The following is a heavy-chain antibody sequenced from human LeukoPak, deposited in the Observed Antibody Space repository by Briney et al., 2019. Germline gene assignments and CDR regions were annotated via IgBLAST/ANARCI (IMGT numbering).Heavy chain of an antibody. J-gene: IGHJ4*02. CDR3: ARDIRGYNYGWFDY. CDR1: GGSTNSYF. V-gene: IGHV4-59*01. D-gene: IGHD5-18*01. CDR2: IYYSGRT. Sequence: PSETLSLTCTVSGGSTNSYFWTWIRQPPGKGLEWIGYIYYSGRTKYNPSLKSRVTISLDTSKNQFSLNLSSVTAADTAVYYCARDIRGYNYGWFDYWGQGTLVTASS.